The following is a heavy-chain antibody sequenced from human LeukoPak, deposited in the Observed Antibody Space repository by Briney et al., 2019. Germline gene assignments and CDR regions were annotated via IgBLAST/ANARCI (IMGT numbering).Heavy chain of an antibody. Sequence: PSETLSLTCAVYGGSFSDYYRSWIRQPPGKGLEWIGEINHSGTTNYSPSLKSRVSISVDTSKNQFSLKLNSVTAADAAMYYCASHYSSGSYRYTGSFDSWGQGMLVNVSS. CDR2: INHSGTT. V-gene: IGHV4-34*01. CDR3: ASHYSSGSYRYTGSFDS. D-gene: IGHD3-16*02. CDR1: GGSFSDYY. J-gene: IGHJ4*02.